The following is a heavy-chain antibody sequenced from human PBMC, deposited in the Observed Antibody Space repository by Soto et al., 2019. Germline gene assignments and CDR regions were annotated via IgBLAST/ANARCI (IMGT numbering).Heavy chain of an antibody. CDR2: IPQEGVDG. J-gene: IGHJ6*02. CDR1: GFVFSMYS. D-gene: IGHD2-21*02. Sequence: GGSLRLSCEVSGFVFSMYSMSWVRQTPGKGLEWVAKIPQEGVDGHYADSVKGRFTISRDNGKNSLYLQMNNLRAEDTAVYYCARDHLILPAHDFFYGSDVWGRGATVTVPS. V-gene: IGHV3-7*03. CDR3: ARDHLILPAHDFFYGSDV.